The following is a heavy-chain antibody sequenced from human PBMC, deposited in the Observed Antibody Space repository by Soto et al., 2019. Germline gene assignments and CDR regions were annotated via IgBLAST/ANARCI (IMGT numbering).Heavy chain of an antibody. Sequence: GGSLRLSCAASGFTFSSYAMSWVRQAPGKGLEWVSAISGSGGSTYYADSVKGRFTISRDNSKNTLYLQMNSLRAEDTAVYYCATLLLNDYIWGSYRLDDAFDIWGQGTMVTVSS. CDR3: ATLLLNDYIWGSYRLDDAFDI. CDR1: GFTFSSYA. D-gene: IGHD3-16*02. V-gene: IGHV3-23*01. J-gene: IGHJ3*02. CDR2: ISGSGGST.